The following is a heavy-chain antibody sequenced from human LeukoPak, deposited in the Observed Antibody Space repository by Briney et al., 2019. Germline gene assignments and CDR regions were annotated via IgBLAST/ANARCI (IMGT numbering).Heavy chain of an antibody. Sequence: GGSLRLSCAASGFTFSSYGMHWVRQAPGKGLEWVAFIRYDGSNKYYADSVKGRFTISRDNSKNTPYLQTNSLRAEDTAVYYCAKRVVPAADAFDIWGQGTMVTVSS. V-gene: IGHV3-30*02. CDR1: GFTFSSYG. J-gene: IGHJ3*02. CDR2: IRYDGSNK. D-gene: IGHD2-2*01. CDR3: AKRVVPAADAFDI.